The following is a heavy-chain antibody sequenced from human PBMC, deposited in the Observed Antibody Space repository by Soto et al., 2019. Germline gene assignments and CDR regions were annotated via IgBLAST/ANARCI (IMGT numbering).Heavy chain of an antibody. Sequence: EVQLVESWGGLVKPGGSLRLSCAASGFTFTNAWMNWVRQAPGKGLEWVGHINGKTDGGTTEYAAPVKGRFTISRYDSKNTLYLQMNSLKTEATAVYFSTEDLLVYYFDNREDAFDIWGQGTMVTVSS. CDR2: INGKTDGGTT. CDR1: GFTFTNAW. D-gene: IGHD3-22*01. J-gene: IGHJ3*02. CDR3: TEDLLVYYFDNREDAFDI. V-gene: IGHV3-15*07.